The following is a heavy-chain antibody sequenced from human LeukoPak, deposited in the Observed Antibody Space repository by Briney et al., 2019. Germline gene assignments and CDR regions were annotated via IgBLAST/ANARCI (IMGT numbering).Heavy chain of an antibody. J-gene: IGHJ6*03. D-gene: IGHD6-6*01. CDR2: ISAYNGNT. CDR3: ARAVAARTTLFYYYYYIDV. V-gene: IGHV1-18*01. CDR1: GYTFTSYG. Sequence: ASVKVSCKASGYTFTSYGISWVRQAPGQGLEWMGWISAYNGNTNYAQKLQGRVTMTTDTSTSTAYMELRSLRSDHTAVYYCARAVAARTTLFYYYYYIDVWGKGTTVTVSS.